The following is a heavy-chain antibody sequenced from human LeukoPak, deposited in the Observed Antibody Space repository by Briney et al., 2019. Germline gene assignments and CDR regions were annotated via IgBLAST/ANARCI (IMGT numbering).Heavy chain of an antibody. CDR2: IYYTGRT. Sequence: SETLSLTCTVSGDSFSRNTYSWGWIRQPPGKGLEWIGSIYYTGRTFYNPSLKSRVTISVDTSKNQFSLKLSSVTAADTAVYYCARLGIAAAADYYYYYGMDVWGQGTTVTVSS. CDR1: GDSFSRNTYS. J-gene: IGHJ6*02. V-gene: IGHV4-39*01. D-gene: IGHD6-13*01. CDR3: ARLGIAAAADYYYYYGMDV.